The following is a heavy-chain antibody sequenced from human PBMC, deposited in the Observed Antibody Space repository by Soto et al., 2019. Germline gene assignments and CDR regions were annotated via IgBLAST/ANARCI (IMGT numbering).Heavy chain of an antibody. J-gene: IGHJ6*02. D-gene: IGHD3-10*01. CDR2: ISAYNGNT. CDR3: ARDNYGSGSYYYYYYYGMDV. V-gene: IGHV1-18*01. CDR1: GYTFTSYG. Sequence: GASVKVSCKASGYTFTSYGISWVRQAPGQGLEWMGWISAYNGNTNYAQKLQGRVTMTTDTPTSTAYMELRSLRSDDTAVYYCARDNYGSGSYYYYYYYGMDVWGQGTTVTVSS.